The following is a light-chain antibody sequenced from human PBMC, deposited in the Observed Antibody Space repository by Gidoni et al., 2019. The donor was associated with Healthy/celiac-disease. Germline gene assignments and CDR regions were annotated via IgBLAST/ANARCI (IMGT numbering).Light chain of an antibody. Sequence: DPVTTPCRASQSISSYLNWYQQKPGKAPKLLIYAASSLQSGVPSRFSGSGSGTDFTLTISSLQPEDFATYYCQQSYSTPTFXGXTKVEIK. J-gene: IGKJ4*01. CDR3: QQSYSTPT. CDR1: QSISSY. V-gene: IGKV1-39*01. CDR2: AAS.